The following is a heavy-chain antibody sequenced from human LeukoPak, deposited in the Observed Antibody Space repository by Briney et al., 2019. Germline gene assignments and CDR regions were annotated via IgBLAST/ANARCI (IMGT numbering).Heavy chain of an antibody. CDR3: ARERVVRGFVYYYYGMDV. D-gene: IGHD3-10*01. CDR1: GFTFSSYW. V-gene: IGHV3-74*01. J-gene: IGHJ6*02. Sequence: GGSLRLSCAASGFTFSSYWMHWVRQAPGKGLVRVSRINSDGSSTSYADSVKGRFTISRDNAKNTLYLQMNSLRAEDTAVYYCARERVVRGFVYYYYGMDVWGQGTTVTVSS. CDR2: INSDGSST.